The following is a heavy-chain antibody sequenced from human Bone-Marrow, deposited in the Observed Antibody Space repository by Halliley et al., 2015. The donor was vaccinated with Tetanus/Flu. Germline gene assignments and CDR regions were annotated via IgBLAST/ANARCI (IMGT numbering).Heavy chain of an antibody. D-gene: IGHD4-4*01. J-gene: IGHJ4*02. V-gene: IGHV3-23*01. CDR3: AKRPPRENSNYFDY. CDR2: ISEYGQKT. Sequence: SGISEYGQKTDHAGSGKDRFTISRDNSRSTLYLQMNSLRDEDTALYYCAKRPPRENSNYFDYWGQGTQVTVSS.